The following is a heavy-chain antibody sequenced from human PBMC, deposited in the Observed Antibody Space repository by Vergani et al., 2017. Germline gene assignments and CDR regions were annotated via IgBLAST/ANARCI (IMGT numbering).Heavy chain of an antibody. V-gene: IGHV4-34*01. CDR2: INHSGST. Sequence: QVQLQQWGAGLLKPSETLSLTCAVYGGSFSGYYWSWIRQPPGKGLEWIGEINHSGSTNYNPSLKSRVTISVETSKNQFSLKLGSVTAADTAVYYCARGRREIVVVITAIYYFDYWGQGTLVTVSS. CDR1: GGSFSGYY. CDR3: ARGRREIVVVITAIYYFDY. J-gene: IGHJ4*02. D-gene: IGHD3-22*01.